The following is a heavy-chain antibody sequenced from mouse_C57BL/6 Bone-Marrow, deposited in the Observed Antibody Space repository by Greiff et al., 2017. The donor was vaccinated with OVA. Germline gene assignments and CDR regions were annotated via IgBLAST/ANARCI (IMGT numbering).Heavy chain of an antibody. CDR1: GFNIKDDY. CDR2: IDPENGDT. J-gene: IGHJ4*01. Sequence: VQLQQSGAELVRPGASVKLSCTASGFNIKDDYMHWVKQRPEQGLEWIGWIDPENGDTEYASKFQGKATITADTSSNTAYLQLSSLTSEDTAVYYCTPHDRMDYWGQGTSVTVSS. CDR3: TPHDRMDY. V-gene: IGHV14-4*01. D-gene: IGHD2-12*01.